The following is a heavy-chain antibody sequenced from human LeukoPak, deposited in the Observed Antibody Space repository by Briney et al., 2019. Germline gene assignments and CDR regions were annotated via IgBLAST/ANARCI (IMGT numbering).Heavy chain of an antibody. CDR2: IYPGDSDA. CDR1: GYSFTNYW. J-gene: IGHJ3*02. CDR3: ARSTMVRGILGSGGAFDI. D-gene: IGHD3-10*01. Sequence: GESLKISCKGSGYSFTNYWIGWVRQMPGKGLKWMGIIYPGDSDARYSPSFQGQVTISADKSLTTAYLQWSSLKASDTAMYYCARSTMVRGILGSGGAFDIWGQGSMVTVSS. V-gene: IGHV5-51*01.